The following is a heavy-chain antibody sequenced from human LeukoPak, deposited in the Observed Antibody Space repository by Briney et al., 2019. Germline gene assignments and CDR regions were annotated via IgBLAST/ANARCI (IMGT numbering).Heavy chain of an antibody. CDR2: ISSSGSTI. CDR1: GFTFSDYY. J-gene: IGHJ4*02. Sequence: PGGSLRLSCAASGFTFSDYYMSWIRQAPGKGLEWVSYISSSGSTIYYADSVKGRFTISRDNAKNSLYLQMNSLRAEDTALYYCARDYDILTGPYYFDYWGQGTLVTVSS. D-gene: IGHD3-9*01. CDR3: ARDYDILTGPYYFDY. V-gene: IGHV3-11*01.